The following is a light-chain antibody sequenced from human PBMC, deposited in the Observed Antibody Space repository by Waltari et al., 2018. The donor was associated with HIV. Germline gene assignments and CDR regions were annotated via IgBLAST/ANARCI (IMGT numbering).Light chain of an antibody. CDR1: QSVNSN. CDR2: DTS. V-gene: IGKV3-15*01. Sequence: EILMTLSPSTLSVSPGERATLSCRASQSVNSNLAWYQQKPGQTPMLLIYDTSTRGTDIPARFSGSGSGTEFTLTISSLQSEDFAVYYCHHYNNWRETFGQRTKVEIK. J-gene: IGKJ1*01. CDR3: HHYNNWRET.